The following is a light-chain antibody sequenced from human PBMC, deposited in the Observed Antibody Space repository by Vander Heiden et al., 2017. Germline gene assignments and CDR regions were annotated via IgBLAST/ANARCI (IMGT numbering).Light chain of an antibody. CDR3: SSYTSSTTWV. CDR2: DVT. J-gene: IGLJ3*02. Sequence: QSALTQPASVSGSPGQSITISCTGTSSDVGGYKYVSWYQQHPGKAPKLMIYDVTDRPSGVSNHFSCAKSCNTAALAISGLQAEDEADYYCSSYTSSTTWVFGGGTKLTVL. CDR1: SSDVGGYKY. V-gene: IGLV2-14*01.